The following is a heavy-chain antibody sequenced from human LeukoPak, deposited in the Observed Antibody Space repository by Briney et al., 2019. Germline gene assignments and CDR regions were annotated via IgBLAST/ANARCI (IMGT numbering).Heavy chain of an antibody. V-gene: IGHV1-69*04. D-gene: IGHD6-19*01. CDR1: GGTFSSYA. J-gene: IGHJ6*03. CDR3: ARIAVAGGRGWSRNYYYYMDV. Sequence: SVKVPCKASGGTFSSYAISWVRQAPGQGLEWMGRIIPILGIANYAQKFQGRVTITADKSTSTAYMELSSLRSEDTAVYYCARIAVAGGRGWSRNYYYYMDVWGKGTTVTVSS. CDR2: IIPILGIA.